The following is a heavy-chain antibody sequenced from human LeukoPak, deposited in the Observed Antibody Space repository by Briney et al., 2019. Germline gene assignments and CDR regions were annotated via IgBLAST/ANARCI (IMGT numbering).Heavy chain of an antibody. Sequence: GGSLRLSCAASGFTFSSFWMSWVRQAPGKGLEWVANIKEDGSQRYYVNSVKGRFTISRDNAKNSLYLQMNSLRAEDTAVYYCARSRRGGVWGSYRTFFDYWGQGTLVTVSS. V-gene: IGHV3-7*01. CDR3: ARSRRGGVWGSYRTFFDY. CDR2: IKEDGSQR. CDR1: GFTFSSFW. J-gene: IGHJ4*02. D-gene: IGHD3-16*02.